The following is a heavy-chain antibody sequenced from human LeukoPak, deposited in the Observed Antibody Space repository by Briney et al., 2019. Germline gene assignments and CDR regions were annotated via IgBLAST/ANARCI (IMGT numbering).Heavy chain of an antibody. Sequence: ASVKVSCKASGYTFTGYYMHWVQQAPGQGLEWMGWINPNSGGTNYAQKFQGRVTMTRERSISTAYMELRRLRSDDTGVYYCARVLRAAAGTRLVYQAWGQGSLVT. D-gene: IGHD6-13*01. V-gene: IGHV1-2*02. CDR3: ARVLRAAAGTRLVYQA. CDR2: INPNSGGT. J-gene: IGHJ4*02. CDR1: GYTFTGYY.